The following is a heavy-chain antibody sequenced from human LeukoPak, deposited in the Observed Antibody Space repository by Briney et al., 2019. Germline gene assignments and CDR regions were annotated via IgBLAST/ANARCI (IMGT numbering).Heavy chain of an antibody. V-gene: IGHV4-39*01. CDR1: GGSISSSSYY. CDR2: IYYSGST. Sequence: SETLSLTCTVSGGSISSSSYYWGWIRQPPGKGQEWIGSIYYSGSTYYNPSLKSRVTISVDTSKNQFSLKLSSVTAADTAVYYCAGPYASWIPIGNWGQGTLVTVSS. J-gene: IGHJ4*02. CDR3: AGPYASWIPIGN. D-gene: IGHD5-12*01.